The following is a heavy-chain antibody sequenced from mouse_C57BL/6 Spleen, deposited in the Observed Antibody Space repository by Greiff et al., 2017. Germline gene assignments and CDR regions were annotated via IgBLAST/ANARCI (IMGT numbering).Heavy chain of an antibody. CDR1: GFTFSDYG. D-gene: IGHD4-1*01. CDR2: ISSGSSTI. J-gene: IGHJ4*01. Sequence: EVKLVESGGGLVKPGGSLKLSCAASGFTFSDYGMHWVRQAPEKGLEWVAYISSGSSTIYSADTVKGRFTISRDNAKNTLFLQMTSLRSEDTAMYYCARGPELGTRDYAMDYWGQGTSVTVSS. CDR3: ARGPELGTRDYAMDY. V-gene: IGHV5-17*01.